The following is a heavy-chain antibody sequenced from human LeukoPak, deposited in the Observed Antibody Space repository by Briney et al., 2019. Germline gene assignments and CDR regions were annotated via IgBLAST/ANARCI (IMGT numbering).Heavy chain of an antibody. V-gene: IGHV4-59*08. CDR1: GGSISSYY. J-gene: IGHJ5*02. Sequence: PSETLSLTCTVSGGSISSYYWSWIRQPPGKGLEWIGYIYYSGSTNYNPSPKSRVTISVDTSKNQFSLKLSSVTAADTAVYYCARTGIAAAGRWFDPWGQGTLVAVSS. CDR3: ARTGIAAAGRWFDP. D-gene: IGHD6-13*01. CDR2: IYYSGST.